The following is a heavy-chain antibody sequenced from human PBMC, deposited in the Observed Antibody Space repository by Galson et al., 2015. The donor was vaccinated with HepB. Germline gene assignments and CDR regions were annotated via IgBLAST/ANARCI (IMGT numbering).Heavy chain of an antibody. CDR2: IIPIFGTA. V-gene: IGHV1-69*13. D-gene: IGHD2-15*01. Sequence: SVKVSCKASGGTFSSYAISWARQAPGQGLEWMGGIIPIFGTANYAQKFKGRVRITADESTSTAYMEMGSLRFEDTAVYYCARVGGKLGYCNGDSGPNWFDPWGQGTLVTVSS. CDR3: ARVGGKLGYCNGDSGPNWFDP. CDR1: GGTFSSYA. J-gene: IGHJ5*02.